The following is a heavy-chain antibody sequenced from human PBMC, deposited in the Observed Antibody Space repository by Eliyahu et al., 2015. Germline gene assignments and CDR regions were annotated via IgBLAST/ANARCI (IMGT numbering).Heavy chain of an antibody. CDR1: GFTFSSYA. D-gene: IGHD3-22*01. CDR2: ISGSGGST. CDR3: AKRNYYYDTSTVGGTLDY. J-gene: IGHJ4*02. V-gene: IGHV3-23*01. Sequence: ESGGGLVQPGGSLRLSCAASGFTFSSYAMSWVRQAPGKGLEWVSAISGSGGSTYYADSVKGRFTISRDNSKNTLYLQMNSLRAEDTAVYYCAKRNYYYDTSTVGGTLDYWGQGTLVTVSS.